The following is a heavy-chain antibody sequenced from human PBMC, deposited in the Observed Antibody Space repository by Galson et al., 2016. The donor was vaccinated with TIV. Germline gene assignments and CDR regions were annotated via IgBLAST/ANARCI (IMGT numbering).Heavy chain of an antibody. Sequence: SVKVSCKASEYTFTNYVMNWVRQAPGQGLEWMGWIHTNTGNPTYAQGFTGRFVFSLDTSVSTAYLQILILKPEDTAVYYCASPPAYCRSSSCYYSFEYWGQGTLVTVSS. D-gene: IGHD2-2*01. CDR1: EYTFTNYV. J-gene: IGHJ4*02. V-gene: IGHV7-4-1*01. CDR3: ASPPAYCRSSSCYYSFEY. CDR2: IHTNTGNP.